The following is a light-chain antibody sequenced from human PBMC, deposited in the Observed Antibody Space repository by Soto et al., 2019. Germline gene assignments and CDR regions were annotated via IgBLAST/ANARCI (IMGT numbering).Light chain of an antibody. V-gene: IGLV2-8*01. CDR2: EVS. CDR1: SSDVGTYNH. CDR3: SSYADSNNYV. Sequence: QSALTQPPSASGSPGQSVTISCSGTSSDVGTYNHVSWYQQHPGKAPKLMIYEVSTRPSGVPDRFSGSKSGNTASPTVSGLQAEDEADYYCSSYADSNNYVFGTGTKLTVL. J-gene: IGLJ1*01.